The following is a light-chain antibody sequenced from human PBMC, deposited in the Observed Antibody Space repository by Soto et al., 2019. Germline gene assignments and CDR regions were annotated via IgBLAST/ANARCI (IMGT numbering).Light chain of an antibody. Sequence: DIQMTQSPSSMSALVGDRVTITCRAMPSISSYLNWYQQKPGKAPNLLIYTASNLQSGVPSRFGGSGSGTDFTLTISSLQPEDFATYYCQQCYSTPYTFGQGTKLEIK. CDR1: PSISSY. V-gene: IGKV1-39*01. J-gene: IGKJ2*01. CDR2: TAS. CDR3: QQCYSTPYT.